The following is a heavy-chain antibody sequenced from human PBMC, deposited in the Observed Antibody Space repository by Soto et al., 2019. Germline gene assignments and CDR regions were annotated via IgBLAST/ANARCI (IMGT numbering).Heavy chain of an antibody. CDR2: IKSKTDGGTT. D-gene: IGHD4-17*01. J-gene: IGHJ4*02. V-gene: IGHV3-15*01. CDR1: GFTFSNAW. Sequence: GGSLRLSCAASGFTFSNAWMSWVRQAPGKGLEWVGRIKSKTDGGTTDYAAPVKGRFTISRDDSKNTLYLQMNSLKTEDTAVYYCTTATRYDYGDYVLFDYWGQGTLVTVSS. CDR3: TTATRYDYGDYVLFDY.